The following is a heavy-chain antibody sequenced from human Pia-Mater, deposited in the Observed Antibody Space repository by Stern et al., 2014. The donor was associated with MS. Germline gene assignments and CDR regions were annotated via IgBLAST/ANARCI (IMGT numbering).Heavy chain of an antibody. J-gene: IGHJ4*02. CDR3: ARGYSSGWLFLLDY. CDR1: GFTFSTYP. Sequence: VQLVESGGGVVKPGTSLRLSCAASGFTFSTYPINWVRQAPGKGLEWVAVISFNGNKKYFADSVKGRFTISSDNSKNTMYLQMNSLRDEDTAIYYCARGYSSGWLFLLDYWGQGTLVIVSS. D-gene: IGHD6-19*01. V-gene: IGHV3-30-3*01. CDR2: ISFNGNKK.